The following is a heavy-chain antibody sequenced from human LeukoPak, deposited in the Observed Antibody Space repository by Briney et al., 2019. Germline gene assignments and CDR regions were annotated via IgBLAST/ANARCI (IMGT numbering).Heavy chain of an antibody. J-gene: IGHJ4*02. CDR3: AKGGLVIINYFDY. D-gene: IGHD3-9*01. CDR1: GFTFSNYG. V-gene: IGHV3-23*01. Sequence: GGSLRLSCAASGFTFSNYGMSWVRQAPRKGLEWVSAISGSGGSTHYADSVKGRFTISRDNSKNTLYLQMNSLRAEDTAVYYCAKGGLVIINYFDYWGQGTLVTVSS. CDR2: ISGSGGST.